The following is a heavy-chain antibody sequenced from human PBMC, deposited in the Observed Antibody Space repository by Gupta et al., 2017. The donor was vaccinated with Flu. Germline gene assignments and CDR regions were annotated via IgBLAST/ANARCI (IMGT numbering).Heavy chain of an antibody. CDR3: AKKGWPRGIGYFDY. J-gene: IGHJ4*02. V-gene: IGHV3-23*04. Sequence: EVQLVESGGGVVQSGGSLRLSCEGSGFPFDHYSLSWVRQAPGKGLEWVSGISYSSETKYNAESVKGRFTISRDNSKNTLFLQMDTLRGEDTAIYYCAKKGWPRGIGYFDYWGRGALVTVS. D-gene: IGHD5-12*01. CDR2: ISYSSETK. CDR1: GFPFDHYS.